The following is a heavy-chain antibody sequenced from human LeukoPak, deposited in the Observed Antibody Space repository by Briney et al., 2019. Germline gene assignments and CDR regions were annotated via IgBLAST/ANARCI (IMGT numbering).Heavy chain of an antibody. CDR3: AKDRQYGDYGGGDFFDS. CDR1: GFTFDDYA. CDR2: INWVGDTS. Sequence: GGSLRLSCAASGFTFDDYAMHWVRQAPGKGLQWISSINWVGDTSSYADSVKGRFTVSRDNTKGSLYLQMHSLRSEDTALYYCAKDRQYGDYGGGDFFDSWGQGTLVTVSS. V-gene: IGHV3-43D*03. D-gene: IGHD4-17*01. J-gene: IGHJ4*02.